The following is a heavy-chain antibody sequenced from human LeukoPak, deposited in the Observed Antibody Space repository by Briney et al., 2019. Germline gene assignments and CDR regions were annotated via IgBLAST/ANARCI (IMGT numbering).Heavy chain of an antibody. CDR3: ARGAANSYYFDY. D-gene: IGHD2-15*01. CDR2: ISSSSSYI. CDR1: GFTFSSYS. J-gene: IGHJ4*02. Sequence: GGSLRLSCAASGFTFSSYSVNWVRQAPGKGLEWVSSISSSSSYIYYTDSVKGRFTISRDNAKNPLYLQMNSLRAEDTAVYYCARGAANSYYFDYWGQGTLVTVSS. V-gene: IGHV3-21*01.